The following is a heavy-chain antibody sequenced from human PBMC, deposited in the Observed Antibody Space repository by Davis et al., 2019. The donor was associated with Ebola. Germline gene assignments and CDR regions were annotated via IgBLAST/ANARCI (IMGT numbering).Heavy chain of an antibody. CDR3: ARDSERQQLVSWFDP. J-gene: IGHJ5*02. V-gene: IGHV4-4*07. Sequence: PSETLSLTCTVSGGSISSYYWSWIRQPAGKGLEWIGRIYTSGSTNYNPSLKSRVTMSVDTSKNQFSLKLSSVTAADTAVYYCARDSERQQLVSWFDPWGQGTLVTVSS. CDR1: GGSISSYY. D-gene: IGHD6-13*01. CDR2: IYTSGST.